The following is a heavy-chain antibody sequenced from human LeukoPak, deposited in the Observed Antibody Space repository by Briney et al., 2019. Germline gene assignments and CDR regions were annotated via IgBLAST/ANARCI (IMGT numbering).Heavy chain of an antibody. CDR1: GGSISSYY. Sequence: SETLSLTCTVSGGSISSYYWSWIRQPPGKGLEWIGYIYYSGSTNYNPSLKSRVTISVDTSKNQFSLKLSSVTAADTAVYYCARWAVGVVTARGFDYWGQGTLVTVSS. CDR3: ARWAVGVVTARGFDY. V-gene: IGHV4-59*08. CDR2: IYYSGST. D-gene: IGHD2-21*02. J-gene: IGHJ4*02.